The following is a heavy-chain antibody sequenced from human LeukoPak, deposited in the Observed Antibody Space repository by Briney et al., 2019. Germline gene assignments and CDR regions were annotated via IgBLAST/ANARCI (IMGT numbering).Heavy chain of an antibody. Sequence: SETLSLTCTVSGASVSSGNSYWSWIRQPPGKGLEWIGYIYYSGSTNYNPSLKSRVTISVDTSKNQFSLKLSSVTAADTAVYYCAMGYCSSTSCQTLDYWGQGTLVTVSS. D-gene: IGHD2-2*01. J-gene: IGHJ4*01. V-gene: IGHV4-61*01. CDR2: IYYSGST. CDR1: GASVSSGNSY. CDR3: AMGYCSSTSCQTLDY.